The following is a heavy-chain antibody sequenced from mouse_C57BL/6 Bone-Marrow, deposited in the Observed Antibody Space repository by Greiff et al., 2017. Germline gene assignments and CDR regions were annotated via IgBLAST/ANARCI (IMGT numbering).Heavy chain of an antibody. CDR1: GFTFSDAW. CDR3: TGICYDDDWFAY. CDR2: IRNKANHNAT. D-gene: IGHD2-4*01. J-gene: IGHJ3*01. Sequence: EVKVEESGGGLVQPGGSMKLSCAASGFTFSDAWMDWVRQSPEKGLEWVAEIRNKANHNATYYAESVKGRFTISRDDSKSSVYLQMNSLRAEDTGIDYYTGICYDDDWFAYWGQGTLVTVSA. V-gene: IGHV6-6*01.